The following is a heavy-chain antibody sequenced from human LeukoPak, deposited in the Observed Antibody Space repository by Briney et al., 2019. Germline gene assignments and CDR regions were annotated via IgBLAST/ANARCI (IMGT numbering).Heavy chain of an antibody. D-gene: IGHD2-2*01. V-gene: IGHV3-9*01. J-gene: IGHJ4*02. CDR3: AKGHCSSTSCYEGVFDY. CDR1: GFTFDDYA. Sequence: GGSLRLSCAASGFTFDDYAMHWVRQAPGKGLEWVSGISWNSGSIGYADSVKGRFTISRDNAKNSLYLQMNSLRAEDTALYYCAKGHCSSTSCYEGVFDYWGQGTLVTVSS. CDR2: ISWNSGSI.